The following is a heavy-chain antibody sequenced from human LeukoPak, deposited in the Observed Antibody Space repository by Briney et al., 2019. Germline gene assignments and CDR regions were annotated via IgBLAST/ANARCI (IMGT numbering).Heavy chain of an antibody. Sequence: ASETPSLTCAVYGESFSGYYWNWIRQPPGKGLEWIGEINDSGSTNYNPSLKSRLTMSVDTSKNQFSLRLSSVTAADTAVYYCARGSRFWLGNFFRQPLFFDYWGQGNLATVSS. D-gene: IGHD6-19*01. J-gene: IGHJ4*02. CDR3: ARGSRFWLGNFFRQPLFFDY. CDR1: GESFSGYY. CDR2: INDSGST. V-gene: IGHV4-34*01.